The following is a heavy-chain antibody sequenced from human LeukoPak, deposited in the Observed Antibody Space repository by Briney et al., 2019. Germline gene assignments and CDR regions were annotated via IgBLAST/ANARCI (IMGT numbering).Heavy chain of an antibody. CDR1: GFTFSNAW. Sequence: GGSLRLSCAASGFTFSNAWMSWVRQAPGKGLEWVGRIKSKTDGGTTDYAAPVKGRFTISRDDSKNTLYLQMNSLKTEDTAVYYCTQVPIRWYGPPGYWGQGTLVTVPS. CDR3: TQVPIRWYGPPGY. V-gene: IGHV3-15*01. J-gene: IGHJ4*02. CDR2: IKSKTDGGTT. D-gene: IGHD6-13*01.